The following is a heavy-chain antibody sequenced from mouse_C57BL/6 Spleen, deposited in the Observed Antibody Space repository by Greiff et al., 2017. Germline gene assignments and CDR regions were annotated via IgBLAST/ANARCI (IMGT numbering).Heavy chain of an antibody. V-gene: IGHV1-82*01. D-gene: IGHD2-10*02. CDR1: GYAFSSSC. CDR3: ARSRYGGAMDY. CDR2: FYPGDGDT. J-gene: IGHJ4*01. Sequence: QVQLQQSGPELVKPGASVKISCKASGYAFSSSCMNWVKQRPGKGLEWIGRFYPGDGDTNYNGKFKGKATLTADKSSSTAYMQLSSMTSEDSAVYFCARSRYGGAMDYWGQGTSVTVSS.